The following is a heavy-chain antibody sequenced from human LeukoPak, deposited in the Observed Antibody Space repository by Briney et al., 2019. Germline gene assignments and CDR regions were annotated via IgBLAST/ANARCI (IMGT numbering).Heavy chain of an antibody. V-gene: IGHV3-23*01. D-gene: IGHD2-21*02. CDR1: GVTFRIYA. J-gene: IGHJ4*02. Sequence: GSLRLSCAASGVTFRIYAMSWVRQAPGKGLEWVSTISGSVGGTYYADSVKGRFTISRDNSKNTLYLQMNSLRAEDTAVYYCAKPAYCGGDCSTFYFDYWGQGALVTVSS. CDR3: AKPAYCGGDCSTFYFDY. CDR2: ISGSVGGT.